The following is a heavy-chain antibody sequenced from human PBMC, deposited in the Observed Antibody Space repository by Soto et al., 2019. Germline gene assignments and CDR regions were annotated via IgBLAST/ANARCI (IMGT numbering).Heavy chain of an antibody. CDR2: ISAYNGNT. CDR1: GYTFTSYG. J-gene: IGHJ3*02. CDR3: ARVSLSWNDVVDAFDI. V-gene: IGHV1-18*01. D-gene: IGHD1-1*01. Sequence: GASVKVSCKASGYTFTSYGISWVRQAPGQGLEWMGWISAYNGNTNYAQKLQGRVTMTTDTSTSTAYMELRSLRSDDTAVYYCARVSLSWNDVVDAFDIWGQGTMVTVSS.